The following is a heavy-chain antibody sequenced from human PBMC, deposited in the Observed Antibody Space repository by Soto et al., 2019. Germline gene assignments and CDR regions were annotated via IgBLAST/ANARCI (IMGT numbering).Heavy chain of an antibody. CDR3: ASSGGYYYYGMDV. CDR2: IYYSGST. Sequence: PSETLSLTCTVSGGSISSGDYYWSWIRQPPGKGLEWIGYIYYSGSTYYNPSLKSRVTISVDTSKNQFSLKLSSVTAADTAVYYCASSGGYYYYGMDVWGQGTTVTVSS. J-gene: IGHJ6*02. CDR1: GGSISSGDYY. V-gene: IGHV4-30-4*01. D-gene: IGHD1-1*01.